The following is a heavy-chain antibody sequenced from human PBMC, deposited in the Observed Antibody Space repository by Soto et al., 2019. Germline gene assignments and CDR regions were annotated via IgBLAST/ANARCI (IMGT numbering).Heavy chain of an antibody. CDR3: VHSPCRGHCLPSHSSLFYYGLDV. D-gene: IGHD2-21*02. CDR1: GFSLNTGGLA. Sequence: QITLKESGPTLVKPTQTLTLTCTFSGFSLNTGGLAVGLIRQPPGKALEWLALIYWDYDKRYNPSLKSRLTSTRDRSKNQVVLTMTNMEPVDARTYYSVHSPCRGHCLPSHSSLFYYGLDVWRPGPTVTVSS. V-gene: IGHV2-5*02. J-gene: IGHJ6*02. CDR2: IYWDYDK.